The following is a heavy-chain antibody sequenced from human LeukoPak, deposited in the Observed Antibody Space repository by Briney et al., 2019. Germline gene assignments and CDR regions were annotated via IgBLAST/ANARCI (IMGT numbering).Heavy chain of an antibody. Sequence: SETLSLTCAVYGASFSGYYWSWIRQPPGKGLEWIGEINHSGNTNYNPSFKSRVTISVDMTKNQFSLKLSSMTAADTAVYYCAIDSSGWPNFDYSGQGTLVTVSS. V-gene: IGHV4-34*01. D-gene: IGHD6-19*01. J-gene: IGHJ4*02. CDR3: AIDSSGWPNFDY. CDR1: GASFSGYY. CDR2: INHSGNT.